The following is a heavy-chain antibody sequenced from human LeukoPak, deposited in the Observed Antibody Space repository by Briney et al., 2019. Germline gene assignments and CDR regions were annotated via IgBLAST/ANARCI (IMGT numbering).Heavy chain of an antibody. Sequence: PSETLSLTCTVSGGSISSYYWSWIRQPAGKGLEWIGRIYISGSTDYHPSLKRRVTMSVDTSKNQLSLKLSSVNAADTAVYYCSVTEHSWYLDFWGRGTLVTVSS. J-gene: IGHJ2*01. CDR2: IYISGST. V-gene: IGHV4-4*07. CDR3: SVTEHSWYLDF. CDR1: GGSISSYY. D-gene: IGHD1/OR15-1a*01.